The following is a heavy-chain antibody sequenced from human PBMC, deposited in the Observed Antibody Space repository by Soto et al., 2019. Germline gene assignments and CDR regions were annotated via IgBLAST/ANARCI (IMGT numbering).Heavy chain of an antibody. Sequence: NPSETLSLTCTVCGGSISSSSYYWGWIRQPPGKGLEWIGSIYYSGSTYYNPSLKSRVTISVDTSKNQFSLKLSSVTAADTAVYYCARRMIAAAGLLTGYYGMDVWGQGTTVTVSS. CDR1: GGSISSSSYY. V-gene: IGHV4-39*01. D-gene: IGHD6-13*01. J-gene: IGHJ6*02. CDR2: IYYSGST. CDR3: ARRMIAAAGLLTGYYGMDV.